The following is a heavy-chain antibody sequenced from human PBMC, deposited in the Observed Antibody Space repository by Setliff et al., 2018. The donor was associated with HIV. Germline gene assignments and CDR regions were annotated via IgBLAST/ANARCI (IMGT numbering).Heavy chain of an antibody. J-gene: IGHJ6*03. Sequence: ASVKVSCKASGYSFTGYYMHWVRQAPGQGLEWMGWINPNSGGTQYAQKFQGRVTMTRDTSISTGSMELSRLRSDDTAVYYCAREIGGYWDYHYYMDVWGNGTTVTVSS. CDR3: AREIGGYWDYHYYMDV. D-gene: IGHD3-22*01. V-gene: IGHV1-2*02. CDR1: GYSFTGYY. CDR2: INPNSGGT.